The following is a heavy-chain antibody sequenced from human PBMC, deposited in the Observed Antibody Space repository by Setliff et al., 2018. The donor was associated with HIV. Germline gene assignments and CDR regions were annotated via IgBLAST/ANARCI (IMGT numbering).Heavy chain of an antibody. Sequence: ASVKVSCKPSGYTFTNYDINWVRQAAGQGLEWMGWMNPDSRNTGYAQRFEGSVTMTWDTSISTAYMELNNVKFEDTAVYYCARGAWYTSGWHSSRYLDVWGKGTTVTVSS. CDR2: MNPDSRNT. V-gene: IGHV1-8*02. D-gene: IGHD6-25*01. J-gene: IGHJ6*03. CDR1: GYTFTNYD. CDR3: ARGAWYTSGWHSSRYLDV.